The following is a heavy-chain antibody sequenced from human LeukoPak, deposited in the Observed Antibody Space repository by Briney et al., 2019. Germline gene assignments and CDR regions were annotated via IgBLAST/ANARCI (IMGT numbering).Heavy chain of an antibody. D-gene: IGHD2-15*01. V-gene: IGHV4-34*01. CDR3: ARLDYGGSDAFDI. CDR2: SSHSGTT. J-gene: IGHJ3*02. CDR1: GGSLSGYY. Sequence: PSETLSLTCAVYGGSLSGYYWSWLRQSPGKGLEWIGESSHSGTTNYNPSVKSRVTISVDTSKNQFSLNLTSVIAADAAVYYCARLDYGGSDAFDIWGQGTMVSVSS.